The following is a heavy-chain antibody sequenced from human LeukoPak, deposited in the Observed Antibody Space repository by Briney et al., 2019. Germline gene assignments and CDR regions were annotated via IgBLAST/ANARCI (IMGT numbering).Heavy chain of an antibody. Sequence: GGSLRLYCAASGFTFNSYAMSWVRQAPGKGLEWVSAISGSGGSTSYADSAKGRFTISRDNSKNTLYLQMNSLRAEDTAVYYCAKASRPFDYWGQGTLVTVSS. J-gene: IGHJ4*02. V-gene: IGHV3-23*01. CDR1: GFTFNSYA. CDR2: ISGSGGST. CDR3: AKASRPFDY.